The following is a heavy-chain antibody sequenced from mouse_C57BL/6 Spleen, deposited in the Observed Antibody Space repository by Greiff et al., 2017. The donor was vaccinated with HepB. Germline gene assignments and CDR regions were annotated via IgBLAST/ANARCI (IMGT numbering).Heavy chain of an antibody. CDR2: INPNYGTT. CDR1: GYSFTDYN. J-gene: IGHJ1*03. V-gene: IGHV1-39*01. CDR3: ARGYDGYYVGYWYFDV. D-gene: IGHD2-3*01. Sequence: EVQLQQSGPELVKPGASVKISCKASGYSFTDYNMNWVKQSNGKSLEWIGVINPNYGTTSYNQKFKGKATLTVDQSSSTAYMQLNSLTSEDSAVYYWARGYDGYYVGYWYFDVWGTGTTVTVSS.